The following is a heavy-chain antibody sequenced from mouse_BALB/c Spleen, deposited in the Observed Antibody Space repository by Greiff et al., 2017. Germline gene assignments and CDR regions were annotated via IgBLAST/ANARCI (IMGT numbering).Heavy chain of an antibody. CDR2: IDTSDSET. D-gene: IGHD2-2*01. CDR3: ARERRRYGDDGTDAMDY. Sequence: QVHLKQSGPQLVRPGASVKISCKASGYSFTSFWMQWVKQRPGQGLEWIGMIDTSDSETRLNQKFKDKAPLTVDKSSSTAYMQLSSPTSEDSAVYDSARERRRYGDDGTDAMDYWGQGTSVTVSA. V-gene: IGHV1S127*01. CDR1: GYSFTSFW. J-gene: IGHJ4*01.